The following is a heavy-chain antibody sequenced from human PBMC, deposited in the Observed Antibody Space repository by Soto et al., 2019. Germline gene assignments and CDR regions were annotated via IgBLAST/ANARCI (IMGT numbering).Heavy chain of an antibody. CDR3: AGSFGVTRNFDY. CDR2: IYYSGST. D-gene: IGHD4-17*01. CDR1: GGSISSYY. Sequence: SETLSLTCTVSGGSISSYYWSWIRQPPGKGLKWIGYIYYSGSTNYNPSLKSRVTISVDTSKNQFSLKLSSVTAADTAVYYCAGSFGVTRNFDYWGQGTLVTVSS. J-gene: IGHJ4*02. V-gene: IGHV4-59*01.